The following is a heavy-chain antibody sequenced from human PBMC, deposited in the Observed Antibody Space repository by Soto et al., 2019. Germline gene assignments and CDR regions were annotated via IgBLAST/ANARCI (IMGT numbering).Heavy chain of an antibody. J-gene: IGHJ4*02. Sequence: EVQLVESGGGLVKPGGSLRLSCAASGFIFSSYTMNWVRQAPGKGLEGVSYISASSTYIYYADSLKGRFTISRDNAYNSLYRQMNSLRAEDTAVYYCARGWLRAPWMYWGQGTLVTFSS. D-gene: IGHD5-12*01. CDR2: ISASSTYI. CDR1: GFIFSSYT. V-gene: IGHV3-21*01. CDR3: ARGWLRAPWMY.